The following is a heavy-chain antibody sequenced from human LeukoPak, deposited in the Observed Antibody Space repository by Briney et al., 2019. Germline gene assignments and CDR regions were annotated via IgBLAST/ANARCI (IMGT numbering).Heavy chain of an antibody. Sequence: GGSLRLSFAASGFTFSSYGMHWVRQAPGKGLEWVAFIRYDGSNKYYADSVKGRFTISRDNSKNTLYLQMNSLRAEDTAVYYCAKDQAYYGSGSYYMDVWGKGTTVTISS. J-gene: IGHJ6*03. CDR1: GFTFSSYG. CDR3: AKDQAYYGSGSYYMDV. D-gene: IGHD3-10*01. CDR2: IRYDGSNK. V-gene: IGHV3-30*02.